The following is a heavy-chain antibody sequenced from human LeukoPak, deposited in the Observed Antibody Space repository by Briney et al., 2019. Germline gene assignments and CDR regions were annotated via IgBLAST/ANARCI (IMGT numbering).Heavy chain of an antibody. Sequence: GASVKLSCKASGGTFSSYAISCVRQAPGQGLEWMGRIIPIFGIANYAQKFQGRVTITADKSTSTAYMELSSLRSEDTAVYYCAREHIVVVVAATNDAFDIWGQGTMVTASS. CDR2: IIPIFGIA. V-gene: IGHV1-69*10. CDR3: AREHIVVVVAATNDAFDI. J-gene: IGHJ3*02. D-gene: IGHD2-15*01. CDR1: GGTFSSYA.